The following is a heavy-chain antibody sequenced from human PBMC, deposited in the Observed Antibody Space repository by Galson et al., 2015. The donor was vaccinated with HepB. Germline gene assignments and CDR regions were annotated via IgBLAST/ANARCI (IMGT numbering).Heavy chain of an antibody. Sequence: SVKVSCKASGGTFSTNSITWVRQAPGQGLEWMGRIIPILGIENYAQKLQGRVTLTADKSTSTAYMELRSLRYEDTAVYYCAREDNYGSGGYREDYYYGMDVWGQGTTVTVSS. D-gene: IGHD3-10*01. CDR2: IIPILGIE. V-gene: IGHV1-69*04. CDR1: GGTFSTNS. J-gene: IGHJ6*02. CDR3: AREDNYGSGGYREDYYYGMDV.